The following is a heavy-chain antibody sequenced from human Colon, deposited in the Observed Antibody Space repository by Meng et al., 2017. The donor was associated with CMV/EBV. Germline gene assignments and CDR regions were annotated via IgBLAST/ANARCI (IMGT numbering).Heavy chain of an antibody. CDR1: GYTFTDNY. CDR2: INPNSGGT. Sequence: QGQLGQAGAKGKRPGASVKVSCKASGYTFTDNYMHWVRQAPGQGLEWMGWINPNSGGTNYAQKFQGRVTMTRDTSISTAYMELSRLRSDDTAVYYCARGKNYYDSSGYRKGLDYWGQGTLVTVSS. J-gene: IGHJ4*02. D-gene: IGHD3-22*01. CDR3: ARGKNYYDSSGYRKGLDY. V-gene: IGHV1-2*02.